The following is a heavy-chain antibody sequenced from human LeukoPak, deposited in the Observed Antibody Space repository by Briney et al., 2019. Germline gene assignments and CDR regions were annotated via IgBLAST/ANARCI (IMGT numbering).Heavy chain of an antibody. CDR1: GFTFRKFW. J-gene: IGHJ6*02. V-gene: IGHV3-7*03. CDR2: IKEDGSEM. Sequence: GGSLRLSCAASGFTFRKFWMSWVRQAPGKGLEWVATIKEDGSEMYYVDSVKGRFGIPRDNAKNTLYLQMNSLRAEDTAVYYCAKDLISGYSSSWFYYYGMDVWGQGTTVTVSS. D-gene: IGHD6-13*01. CDR3: AKDLISGYSSSWFYYYGMDV.